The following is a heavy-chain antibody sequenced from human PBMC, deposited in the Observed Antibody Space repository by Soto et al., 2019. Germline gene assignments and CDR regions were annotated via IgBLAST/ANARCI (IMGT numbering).Heavy chain of an antibody. J-gene: IGHJ6*02. Sequence: SVKVSCKASGGTFSSDAISWVRQAPGQGLEWMGGIIPIFGTANSAQKFQGRVTITADDSTSTAYMELSSLRSEDTAVYYCAREEVAQWFTKGYYGMDVWGQGTTITVSS. CDR3: AREEVAQWFTKGYYGMDV. V-gene: IGHV1-69*13. D-gene: IGHD2-15*01. CDR1: GGTFSSDA. CDR2: IIPIFGTA.